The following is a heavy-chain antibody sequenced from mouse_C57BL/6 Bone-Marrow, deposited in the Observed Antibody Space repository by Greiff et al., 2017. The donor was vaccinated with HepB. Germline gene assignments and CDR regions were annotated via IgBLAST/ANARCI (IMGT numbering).Heavy chain of an antibody. CDR2: LYPGSGST. V-gene: IGHV1-55*01. CDR3: ASGGYPYYAMDY. CDR1: GYTLTSYW. J-gene: IGHJ4*01. Sequence: VQLVESGAELVKPGASVKMSCKASGYTLTSYWLTWVKQRPGQGLEWIGDLYPGSGSTNYNEKFKSKATLTVDTSSSTAYMQRSSLTSEDSAVYYCASGGYPYYAMDYWGQGTSVTVSS. D-gene: IGHD1-1*02.